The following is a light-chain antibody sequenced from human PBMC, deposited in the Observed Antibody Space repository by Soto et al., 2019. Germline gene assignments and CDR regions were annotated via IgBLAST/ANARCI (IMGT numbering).Light chain of an antibody. CDR1: QAISSY. V-gene: IGKV1-9*01. J-gene: IGKJ5*01. CDR3: QQVKSYPIT. Sequence: DIQLTQSPSFLSASVGDRVTITCRASQAISSYLDWYQQKPGKAPKLLIYGASTLQSGVPPRFSGSGSGTQFTLTISSLQPEDFTTYYCQQVKSYPITFGQGTRLEIK. CDR2: GAS.